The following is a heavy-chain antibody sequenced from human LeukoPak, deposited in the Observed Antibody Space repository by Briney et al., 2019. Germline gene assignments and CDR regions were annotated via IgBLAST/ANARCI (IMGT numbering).Heavy chain of an antibody. CDR1: GFTFSSYS. CDR2: ISSSSSYI. CDR3: ARHNYCSSTSCYSP. V-gene: IGHV3-21*04. Sequence: PGGSLRLSCAASGFTFSSYSMDWVRQAPGKGLEWVSSISSSSSYIYYADSVKGRFTISRDNAKNSLYLQMNSLRAEDTAVHYCARHNYCSSTSCYSPWGQGTLVTVSS. J-gene: IGHJ5*02. D-gene: IGHD2-2*01.